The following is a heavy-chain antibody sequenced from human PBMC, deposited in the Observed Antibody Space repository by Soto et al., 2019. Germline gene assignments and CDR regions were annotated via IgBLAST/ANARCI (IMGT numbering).Heavy chain of an antibody. V-gene: IGHV4-4*02. CDR3: ARWFVTMVRGVIFYHYGMDV. Sequence: SETLSLTCAVSGGSISSSNRWSWVRQPPGKGLEWIGEIYHSGSTNYNPSLKSRVTISVDKSKNQFSLKLSSVTAADTAVYYFARWFVTMVRGVIFYHYGMDVWGQGTTVTVSS. CDR2: IYHSGST. J-gene: IGHJ6*02. D-gene: IGHD3-10*01. CDR1: GGSISSSNR.